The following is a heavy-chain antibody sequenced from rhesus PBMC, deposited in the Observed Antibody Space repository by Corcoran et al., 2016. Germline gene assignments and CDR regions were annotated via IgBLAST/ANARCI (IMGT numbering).Heavy chain of an antibody. CDR1: GGSISSDYD. Sequence: QVQLQESGPGVVKPSETLSLTCAVSGGSISSDYDWSWIRQPPGKGLEWIGYIYGSHVSTNYNPSLKNRFTISKDASKNQFSLRLSSVTAADTAMYYCARRVSGYWYFDLWGPGTPITVSS. CDR2: IYGSHVST. V-gene: IGHV4-76*01. J-gene: IGHJ2*01. CDR3: ARRVSGYWYFDL.